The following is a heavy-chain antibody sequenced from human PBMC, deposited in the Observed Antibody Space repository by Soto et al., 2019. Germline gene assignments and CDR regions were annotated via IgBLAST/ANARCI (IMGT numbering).Heavy chain of an antibody. CDR1: GGSISSGGYY. V-gene: IGHV4-31*03. CDR3: ARDRGIAAAGTIGTWFDP. CDR2: IYYSGST. Sequence: SETLSLTCTVSGGSISSGGYYWSWIRQHPGKGLEWIGYIYYSGSTYYNPSLKSRVTISVDTSKNQFSLKLSSVTAADTAVYYCARDRGIAAAGTIGTWFDPWGQGTLVTVSS. J-gene: IGHJ5*02. D-gene: IGHD6-13*01.